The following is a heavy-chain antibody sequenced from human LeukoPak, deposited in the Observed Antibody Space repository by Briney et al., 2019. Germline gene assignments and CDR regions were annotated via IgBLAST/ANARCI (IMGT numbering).Heavy chain of an antibody. J-gene: IGHJ4*02. CDR3: ASRRGLRGGH. V-gene: IGHV4-34*01. CDR2: INHSGST. D-gene: IGHD2-21*01. Sequence: SETLSLTCAVYGGSFSGYYWSWIRQPPGKGLEWIGEINHSGSTNYNPSLKSRVTISVDTSKNQFSLKLSSVTAADTAVYYCASRRGLRGGHWGQGTLVTVSS. CDR1: GGSFSGYY.